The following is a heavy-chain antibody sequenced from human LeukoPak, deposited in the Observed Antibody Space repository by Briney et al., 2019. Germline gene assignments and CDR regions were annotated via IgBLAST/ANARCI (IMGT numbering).Heavy chain of an antibody. J-gene: IGHJ4*02. CDR2: ISAYYGNT. CDR3: ARDRRSGSLLFDY. D-gene: IGHD1-26*01. V-gene: IGHV1-18*01. CDR1: GYTFTSYG. Sequence: ASVKVSCKASGYTFTSYGISWVRQAPGQGLEWMGWISAYYGNTNYAQKLQGRVTMTTDTSTSTAYVELRSLRSDDTAVYYCARDRRSGSLLFDYWGQGTLVTVSS.